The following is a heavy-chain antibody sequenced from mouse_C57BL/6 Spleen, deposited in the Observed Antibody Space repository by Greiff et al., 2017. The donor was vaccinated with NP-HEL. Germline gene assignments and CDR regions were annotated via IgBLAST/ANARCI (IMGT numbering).Heavy chain of an antibody. CDR2: IDPSDSYT. CDR3: ASCDYDYFDY. D-gene: IGHD2-4*01. V-gene: IGHV1-50*01. Sequence: QVQLQQSGAELVKPGASVKLSCKASGYTFTSYWMQWVKQRPGQGLEWSGEIDPSDSYTNYNQKFKGKVTMTVDTSSSTAYMQLSSLTSEDSAVYYCASCDYDYFDYWGQGTTLTVSS. CDR1: GYTFTSYW. J-gene: IGHJ2*01.